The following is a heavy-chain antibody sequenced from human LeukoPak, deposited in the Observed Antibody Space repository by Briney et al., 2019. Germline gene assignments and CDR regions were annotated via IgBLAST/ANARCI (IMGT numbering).Heavy chain of an antibody. Sequence: SQTLSLTCAVSGGSLSSGGYSWSWIRQPPGTGLVWLGYIYHSGSTYYNPSLKSRVTISVDRSKNQFSLKLSSVTAADTAVYSCARGEYSSSWYQYDAFDIWGQGTMVTVSS. CDR1: GGSLSSGGYS. V-gene: IGHV4-30-2*01. CDR2: IYHSGST. CDR3: ARGEYSSSWYQYDAFDI. D-gene: IGHD6-13*01. J-gene: IGHJ3*02.